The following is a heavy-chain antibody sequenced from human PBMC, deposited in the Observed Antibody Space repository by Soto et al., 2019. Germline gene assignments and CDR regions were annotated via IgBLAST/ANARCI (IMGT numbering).Heavy chain of an antibody. CDR1: GFTFSNAW. CDR2: IKSKTDGGTT. J-gene: IGHJ4*01. Sequence: GGSLRLSCAASGFTFSNAWINWVRQAPGKGLEWVGRIKSKTDGGTTDFAASVKGRFAISRDDSINMVFMQMNSLKTEDTAVYYCTTDSYITMPPVPSDYWGHGPLVTLAS. CDR3: TTDSYITMPPVPSDY. D-gene: IGHD3-10*01. V-gene: IGHV3-15*07.